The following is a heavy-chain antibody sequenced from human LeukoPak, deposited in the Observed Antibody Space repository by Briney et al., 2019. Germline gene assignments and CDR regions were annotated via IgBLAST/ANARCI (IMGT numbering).Heavy chain of an antibody. CDR2: INPNSGGT. V-gene: IGHV1-2*02. J-gene: IGHJ6*02. D-gene: IGHD4-17*01. CDR1: GYTFTGYY. Sequence: GASVKVSCKTSGYTFTGYYMHWVRQAPGQGLEWMGWINPNSGGTNYAQKFQGRVTMTRDTSISTAYMELSRLRSDDTAVYYCARVWSEATVTTLFYYYYGMDVWGQGTTVTVSS. CDR3: ARVWSEATVTTLFYYYYGMDV.